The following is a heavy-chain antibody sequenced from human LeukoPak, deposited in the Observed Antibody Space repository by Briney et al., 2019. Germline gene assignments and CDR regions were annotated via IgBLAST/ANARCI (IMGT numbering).Heavy chain of an antibody. J-gene: IGHJ4*02. Sequence: GESLKISCKGSGYSFTTYWIGWVRQMPGKGLEWMGIIYPGDSDTRYSPSFQDQVTISADKSISTAYLQWSGLKASDTAMYYCARTEAAGLHFDYWGQGTLATVSS. V-gene: IGHV5-51*01. CDR2: IYPGDSDT. CDR3: ARTEAAGLHFDY. D-gene: IGHD6-13*01. CDR1: GYSFTTYW.